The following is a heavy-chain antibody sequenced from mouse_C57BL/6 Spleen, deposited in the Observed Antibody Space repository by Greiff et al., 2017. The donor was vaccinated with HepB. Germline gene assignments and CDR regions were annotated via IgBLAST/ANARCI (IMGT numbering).Heavy chain of an antibody. J-gene: IGHJ4*01. CDR1: GYTFTSYW. V-gene: IGHV1-50*01. CDR2: IDPSDSYT. CDR3: ARRSAIYDGYYDAMDY. D-gene: IGHD2-3*01. Sequence: VQLQQPGAELVKPGASVKLSCKASGYTFTSYWMQWVKQRPGQGLEWIGEIDPSDSYTNYNQKFKGKATLTVDTSSSTAYMQLSSLTSEDSAVYYCARRSAIYDGYYDAMDYWGQGTSVTVSS.